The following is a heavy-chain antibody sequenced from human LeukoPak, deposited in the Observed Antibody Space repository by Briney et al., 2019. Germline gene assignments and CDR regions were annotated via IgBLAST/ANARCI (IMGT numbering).Heavy chain of an antibody. CDR2: INHSGST. V-gene: IGHV4-34*01. D-gene: IGHD6-13*01. Sequence: SETLSLTCAVYGGSFSGYYWSWIRQPPGKGLEWIGEINHSGSTNYNPSLKSRVTISVDTSKNQFSLKLSSVTAADTAVYYCARGGIFYYYYGMDVWGQGTTVTVSS. J-gene: IGHJ6*02. CDR1: GGSFSGYY. CDR3: ARGGIFYYYYGMDV.